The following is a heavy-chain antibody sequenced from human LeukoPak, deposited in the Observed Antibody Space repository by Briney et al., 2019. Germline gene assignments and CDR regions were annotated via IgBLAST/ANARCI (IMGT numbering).Heavy chain of an antibody. CDR3: ARIGYSSSSFDY. CDR1: GFTFSSYG. CDR2: ISYDGSNK. D-gene: IGHD6-6*01. J-gene: IGHJ4*02. V-gene: IGHV3-30*03. Sequence: PGGSLRLSCAASGFTFSSYGMHWVRQAPGKGLEWVAVISYDGSNKYYADSVKGRFTISRDNAKNSLYLQMNSPRAEDTAVYYCARIGYSSSSFDYWGQGTLVTVSS.